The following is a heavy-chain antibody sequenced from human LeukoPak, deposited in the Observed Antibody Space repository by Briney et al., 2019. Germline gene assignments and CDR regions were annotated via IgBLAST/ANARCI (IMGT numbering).Heavy chain of an antibody. CDR3: ARDRRSSSSGPHLFDY. V-gene: IGHV1-18*01. Sequence: ASVKVSCKASGHTFTSYGISWVRQAPGQGLEWMGWISAYNGNTNYAQKLQGRVTMTTDTSTSTAYMELRSLRSDDTAVYYCARDRRSSSSGPHLFDYWGQGTLVTVSS. J-gene: IGHJ4*02. D-gene: IGHD3-22*01. CDR2: ISAYNGNT. CDR1: GHTFTSYG.